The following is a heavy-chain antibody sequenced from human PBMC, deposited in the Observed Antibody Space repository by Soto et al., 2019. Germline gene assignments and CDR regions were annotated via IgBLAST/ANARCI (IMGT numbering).Heavy chain of an antibody. CDR3: ARGAYYDSSGHDY. CDR1: GYTFTSYY. J-gene: IGHJ4*02. D-gene: IGHD3-22*01. V-gene: IGHV1-46*03. Sequence: QVQLVQSGAEVKKPGASVKVSCKASGYTFTSYYMHWVRQAPGQGLEWMGIINPSGGSTSYAQKFQGRVXXTXDXXTSTVYMELSSLRSEDTAVYYCARGAYYDSSGHDYWGQGTLVTVSS. CDR2: INPSGGST.